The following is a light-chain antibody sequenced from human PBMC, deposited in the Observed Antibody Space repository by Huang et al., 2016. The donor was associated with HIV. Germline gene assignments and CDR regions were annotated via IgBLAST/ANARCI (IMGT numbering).Light chain of an antibody. CDR1: HSVSSY. Sequence: EIVLTQSPATLSLSPGERATLSCGGSHSVSSYLAWYQQKPGQAPRLLIYAASNRAAVIPAWFRGGASATYFTLTISRLAPEDFAFYYRQQRSKGGTFGPGTKVDIK. J-gene: IGKJ3*01. CDR3: QQRSKGGT. CDR2: AAS. V-gene: IGKV3-11*01.